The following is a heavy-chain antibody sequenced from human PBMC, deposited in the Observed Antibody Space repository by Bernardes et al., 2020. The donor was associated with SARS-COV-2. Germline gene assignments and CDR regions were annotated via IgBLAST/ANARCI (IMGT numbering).Heavy chain of an antibody. V-gene: IGHV1-18*01. CDR3: ARRASQLLLWFGELAYYFDY. CDR2: ISAYNGNT. D-gene: IGHD3-10*01. CDR1: GYTFTSYG. J-gene: IGHJ4*02. Sequence: ASVKVSCKASGYTFTSYGISWVRQAPGQGLEWMGWISAYNGNTNYAQKLQGRVTMTTDTSTSTAYMELRSLRSDDTAVYYCARRASQLLLWFGELAYYFDYWGQGTLVTVSS.